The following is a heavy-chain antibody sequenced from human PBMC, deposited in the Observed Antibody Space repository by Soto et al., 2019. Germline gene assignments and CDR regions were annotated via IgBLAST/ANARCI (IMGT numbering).Heavy chain of an antibody. V-gene: IGHV4-30-4*08. J-gene: IGHJ4*02. CDR2: IYYSGST. CDR3: ARAYGGYPDY. CDR1: GGSISSGGYY. D-gene: IGHD5-12*01. Sequence: SETLSLTCTVSGGSISSGGYYWSWIRQHPGKGLEWIGYIYYSGSTYYNPSLKSRVTISVDTSKNQFYLKLISVTGAATAVYYCARAYGGYPDYWGQGTLVTVSS.